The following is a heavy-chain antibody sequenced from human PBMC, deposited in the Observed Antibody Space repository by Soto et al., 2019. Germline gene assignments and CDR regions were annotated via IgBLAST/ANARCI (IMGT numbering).Heavy chain of an antibody. CDR3: ARAGGSSSWYVVY. J-gene: IGHJ4*02. D-gene: IGHD6-13*01. CDR1: GFTFSDYY. CDR2: ISSSGSTI. V-gene: IGHV3-11*01. Sequence: GGSLRLACAASGFTFSDYYMSWIRQAPGRGLEWVSYISSSGSTIYYADSVKGRFTISRDNAKNSLYLQMNSLRAEDTAVYYCARAGGSSSWYVVYWGQGTLVTVSS.